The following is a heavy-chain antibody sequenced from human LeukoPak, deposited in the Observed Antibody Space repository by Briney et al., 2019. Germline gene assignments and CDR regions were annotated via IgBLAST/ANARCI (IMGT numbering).Heavy chain of an antibody. J-gene: IGHJ5*02. CDR3: ARDRGGYYGSGTKFDP. D-gene: IGHD3-10*01. Sequence: PSETLSLTCTVSGGSISSGGYYWSWIRQHPGKGLEWIGYIYYSGSTYYNPSLKSRVTISVDTSKNQFSLKLSSVTAADTAVYYCARDRGGYYGSGTKFDPWDQGTLVTVSS. CDR2: IYYSGST. V-gene: IGHV4-31*03. CDR1: GGSISSGGYY.